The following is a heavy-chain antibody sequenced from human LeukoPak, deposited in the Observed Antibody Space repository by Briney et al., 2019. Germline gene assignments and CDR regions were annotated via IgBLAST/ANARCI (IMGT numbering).Heavy chain of an antibody. J-gene: IGHJ4*02. D-gene: IGHD3-3*01. CDR2: ISSSSSYI. Sequence: PGGSLRLSCAASGFTFSSYSMNWVRQAPGKGLEWVSSISSSSSYIYYADSVKGRFTISRDNAKNSLYLQMNSLRAEDTAVYYCAKSRGFLEWLLWVDYWGQGTLVTVSS. V-gene: IGHV3-21*04. CDR3: AKSRGFLEWLLWVDY. CDR1: GFTFSSYS.